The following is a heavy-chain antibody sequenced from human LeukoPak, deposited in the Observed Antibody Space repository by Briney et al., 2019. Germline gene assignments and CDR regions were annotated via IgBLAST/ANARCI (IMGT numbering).Heavy chain of an antibody. D-gene: IGHD2-2*01. Sequence: SETLSLTCAVYGGSFSGYDWSWIRQPPGKGLEWIGEINRSGSTNYNPSLKSRVTISVDTSKNQFSLKLSSVTAADTAVYYCARDGIVVVPAGGAGFYYGMDVWGQGTTVTVSS. J-gene: IGHJ6*02. CDR1: GGSFSGYD. V-gene: IGHV4-34*01. CDR3: ARDGIVVVPAGGAGFYYGMDV. CDR2: INRSGST.